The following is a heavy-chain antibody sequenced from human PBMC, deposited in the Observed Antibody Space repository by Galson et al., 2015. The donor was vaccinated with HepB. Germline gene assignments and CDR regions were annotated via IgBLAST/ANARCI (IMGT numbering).Heavy chain of an antibody. J-gene: IGHJ6*03. CDR3: ARVPVGHTAMEYYYYYYMDV. D-gene: IGHD5-18*01. CDR1: GYTFTSYY. CDR2: INPSGGST. Sequence: SVKVSCKASGYTFTSYYMHWVRQAPGQGLEWMGIINPSGGSTSYAQKFQGRVTMTRDTSTSTVYMELSSLRSEDTAVYYCARVPVGHTAMEYYYYYYMDVWGKGTTV. V-gene: IGHV1-46*01.